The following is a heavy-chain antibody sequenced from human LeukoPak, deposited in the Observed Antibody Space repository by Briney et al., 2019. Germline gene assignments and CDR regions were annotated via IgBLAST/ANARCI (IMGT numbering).Heavy chain of an antibody. CDR3: AREAQPDDNYYYYYYMDV. D-gene: IGHD1-1*01. Sequence: TGGSLRLSCAASGFTFSSYAMHWVRQAPGKGLEWVAVISYDGSNKYYADSVKGRFTISRDNSKNTLYLQMNSLRAEDTAVYYCAREAQPDDNYYYYYYMDVWGKGTTVTVSS. CDR1: GFTFSSYA. CDR2: ISYDGSNK. V-gene: IGHV3-30*04. J-gene: IGHJ6*03.